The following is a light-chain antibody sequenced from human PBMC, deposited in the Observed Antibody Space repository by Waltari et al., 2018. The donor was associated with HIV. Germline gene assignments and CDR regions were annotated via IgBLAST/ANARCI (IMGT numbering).Light chain of an antibody. Sequence: DIQMTQSPSSLSAFVGDRVIITFRASQEISSYLNWYQQKPWKAPRLLFYAASSLQSGVPSRFSGSGSGTEFTLTINSLQPEDVATYYCQQSYKTPETFGQGTKVETK. CDR2: AAS. J-gene: IGKJ1*01. CDR1: QEISSY. CDR3: QQSYKTPET. V-gene: IGKV1-39*01.